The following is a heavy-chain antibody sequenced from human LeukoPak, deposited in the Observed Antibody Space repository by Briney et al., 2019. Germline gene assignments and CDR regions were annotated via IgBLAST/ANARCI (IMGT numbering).Heavy chain of an antibody. J-gene: IGHJ4*02. CDR3: AKNEVWWLPDS. D-gene: IGHD5-12*01. CDR2: ISASGGST. CDR1: GFTFSSYV. V-gene: IGHV3-23*01. Sequence: GGSVRLSCAASGFTFSSYVMSWVRQAPGKGLEWVSAISASGGSTFYADSVKGRFTISRDNSKNTLYLQMNSLRADDTALYYCAKNEVWWLPDSWGQGTLVTVSS.